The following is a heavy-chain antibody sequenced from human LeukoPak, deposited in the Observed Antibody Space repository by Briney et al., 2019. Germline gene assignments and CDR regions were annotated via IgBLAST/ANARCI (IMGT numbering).Heavy chain of an antibody. CDR2: IYSGGST. Sequence: GGSLRLSCAASGFTFSSYGMHWVRQAPGKGLEWVSVIYSGGSTYYADSVKGRFTISRDNSKNTLYLQMSSLRAEDTAVYYCARGDYVDYWGQGTLVTVSS. CDR1: GFTFSSYG. V-gene: IGHV3-66*01. CDR3: ARGDYVDY. J-gene: IGHJ4*02.